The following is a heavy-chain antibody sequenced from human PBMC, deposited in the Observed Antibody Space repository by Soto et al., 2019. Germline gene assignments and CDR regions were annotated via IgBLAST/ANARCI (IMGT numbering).Heavy chain of an antibody. D-gene: IGHD3-9*01. J-gene: IGHJ3*02. CDR3: ARKITIDAFDI. V-gene: IGHV3-20*03. Sequence: MRWVRQAPGKGLEWVSGINWNGGSTGYADSVKGRFTISRDNAKNSLYLQMNSLRAEDTALYYCARKITIDAFDIWGQGTMVTVSS. CDR2: INWNGGST.